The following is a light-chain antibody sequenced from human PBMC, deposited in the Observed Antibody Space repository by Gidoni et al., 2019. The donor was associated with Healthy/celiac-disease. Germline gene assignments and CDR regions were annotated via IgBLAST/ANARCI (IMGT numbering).Light chain of an antibody. V-gene: IGKV3-11*01. CDR1: QSVSSY. J-gene: IGKJ3*01. CDR2: DAS. Sequence: EIVLTHSPATLSLSPGERATLCCTASQSVSSYLSWYQQKPGQAPRLLIYDASNRATGIPARLSGSGSGTYFTLTISSLEPKDFAVYYCQQRSNWPVTFGPGTKVDIK. CDR3: QQRSNWPVT.